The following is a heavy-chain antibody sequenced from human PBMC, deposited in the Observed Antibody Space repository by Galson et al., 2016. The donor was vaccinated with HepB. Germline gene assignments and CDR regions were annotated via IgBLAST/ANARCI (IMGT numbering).Heavy chain of an antibody. D-gene: IGHD1-20*01. V-gene: IGHV4-61*01. J-gene: IGHJ4*02. Sequence: SETLSLTCTVSGGSVSSGSYYWSWIRQPPGKGLEWIGYIYYRGNTKYNPSLKSRVTISVDTSKNQFSLKLSSVTAADTAVYYCARGEYNWNVGRRLNYCFDYWGQGTLVTVSS. CDR3: ARGEYNWNVGRRLNYCFDY. CDR1: GGSVSSGSYY. CDR2: IYYRGNT.